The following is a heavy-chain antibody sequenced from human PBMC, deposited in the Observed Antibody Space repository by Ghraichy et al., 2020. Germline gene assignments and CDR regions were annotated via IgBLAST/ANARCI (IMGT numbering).Heavy chain of an antibody. J-gene: IGHJ2*01. CDR1: GGSISSYY. V-gene: IGHV4-59*01. Sequence: SETLSLTCTVSGGSISSYYWSWIRQPPGKGLEWIGYIYYSGSTNYNPSLKSRVTISVDTSKNQFSLKLSSVTAADTAVYYCARDRGTMVRGVTQYWYFDLWGRGTLVTVSS. CDR2: IYYSGST. CDR3: ARDRGTMVRGVTQYWYFDL. D-gene: IGHD3-10*01.